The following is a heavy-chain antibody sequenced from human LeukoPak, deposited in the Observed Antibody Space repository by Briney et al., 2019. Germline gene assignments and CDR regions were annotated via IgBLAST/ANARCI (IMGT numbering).Heavy chain of an antibody. J-gene: IGHJ4*02. D-gene: IGHD6-19*01. Sequence: PSETLSLTCAVYGGSFSGYYWSWIRQPPGKGLEWIGEINHSGSTNYNPSLMSRVTISMDTSKNQFSLTLTSVTAADTAVYYCARESGYSGGPFDYWGQGTLVTVSS. V-gene: IGHV4-34*09. CDR1: GGSFSGYY. CDR3: ARESGYSGGPFDY. CDR2: INHSGST.